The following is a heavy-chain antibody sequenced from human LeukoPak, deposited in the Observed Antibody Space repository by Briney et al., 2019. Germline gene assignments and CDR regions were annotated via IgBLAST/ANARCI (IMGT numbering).Heavy chain of an antibody. Sequence: GGSLRLSCAASGFTFSFYAMSWVRQAPGKGLEWVSGISGSGGSTYYADSVKGRFTISRDNSKNTLFLQVNSLRAEDTAVYFCAKTTTAWYGDDYWGQGTLVTVSS. D-gene: IGHD6-13*01. J-gene: IGHJ4*02. CDR2: ISGSGGST. CDR1: GFTFSFYA. V-gene: IGHV3-23*01. CDR3: AKTTTAWYGDDY.